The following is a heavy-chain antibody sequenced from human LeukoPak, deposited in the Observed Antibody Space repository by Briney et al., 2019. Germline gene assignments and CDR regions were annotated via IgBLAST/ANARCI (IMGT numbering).Heavy chain of an antibody. V-gene: IGHV1-2*04. D-gene: IGHD6-13*01. CDR3: ARERIVGSGGPNHSSSRPGMDV. Sequence: ASVKVSCKASGYTFTGYYMHWVRQAPGQGLEWMGWINPNSGGTNYAQKFQGWVTMTRDTSISTAYMELSRLRSDDTAVYYCARERIVGSGGPNHSSSRPGMDVWGQGTTVTVSS. CDR1: GYTFTGYY. J-gene: IGHJ6*02. CDR2: INPNSGGT.